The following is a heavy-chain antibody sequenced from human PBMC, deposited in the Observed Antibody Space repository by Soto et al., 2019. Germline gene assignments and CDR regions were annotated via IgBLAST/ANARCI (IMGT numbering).Heavy chain of an antibody. CDR3: ARGALYDSSGYFDY. V-gene: IGHV4-34*01. D-gene: IGHD3-22*01. Sequence: SETLSLTWAVDGGSFSGYYWSWIRQPPGKGLEWIGEINHSGSTNYNPSLKSRVTISVDTSKNQFSLKLSSVTAADTAVYYCARGALYDSSGYFDYWGQGTLVTVSS. J-gene: IGHJ4*02. CDR1: GGSFSGYY. CDR2: INHSGST.